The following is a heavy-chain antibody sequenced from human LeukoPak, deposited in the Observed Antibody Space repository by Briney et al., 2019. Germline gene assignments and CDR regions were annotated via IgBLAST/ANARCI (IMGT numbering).Heavy chain of an antibody. Sequence: GASVKVSCKASGGTFSSYAISWVRQAPGQGLEWMGGIIPIFGTANYAQKFQGRVTITRDTSASTAYMELSSLRSEDTAVYYCARSDSGENWFDPWGQGTLVTVSS. CDR1: GGTFSSYA. D-gene: IGHD3-16*01. J-gene: IGHJ5*02. V-gene: IGHV1-69*05. CDR2: IIPIFGTA. CDR3: ARSDSGENWFDP.